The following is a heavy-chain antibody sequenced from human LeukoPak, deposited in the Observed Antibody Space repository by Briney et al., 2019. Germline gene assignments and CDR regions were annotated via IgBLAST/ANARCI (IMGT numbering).Heavy chain of an antibody. CDR3: ARDSSGWYYFDY. D-gene: IGHD6-19*01. V-gene: IGHV3-48*03. J-gene: IGHJ4*02. CDR1: GFTFSNYE. Sequence: GGSLRLSCAASGFTFSNYEMNWVRQAPGKGLEWVSYISSSSGSTIYYADSVKGRFTISRDNAKNSLYLQMNSLRAEDTAVYYCARDSSGWYYFDYWSQGTLVTVSS. CDR2: ISSSSGSTI.